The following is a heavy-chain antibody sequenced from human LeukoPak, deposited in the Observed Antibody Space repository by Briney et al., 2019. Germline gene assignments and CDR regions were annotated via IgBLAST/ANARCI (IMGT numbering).Heavy chain of an antibody. CDR1: GGSISGCY. J-gene: IGHJ5*02. V-gene: IGHV4-4*07. D-gene: IGHD3-16*01. Sequence: SETLSLICTVSGGSISGCYWSWIRQPAGKGLEWIGRIYSGGSTDYNPSLKSRLTMSLDTSKNRFSLKLTSVTAADTAVYYCARATVFITLGGVIWFDPWGQGTLVTVSS. CDR2: IYSGGST. CDR3: ARATVFITLGGVIWFDP.